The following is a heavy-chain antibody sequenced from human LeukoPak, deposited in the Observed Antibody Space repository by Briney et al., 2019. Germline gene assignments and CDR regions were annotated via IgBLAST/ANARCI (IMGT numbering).Heavy chain of an antibody. Sequence: GASVNVSCKASGYTFTGYYMHWVRQAPGQGLEWMEWINPNSGGTNYAQKFQGRVTMTRDTSISTAYMELSRLRSDDTAVYYCARADHSSGYYHQDYWGQGTLVTVSS. J-gene: IGHJ4*02. CDR2: INPNSGGT. D-gene: IGHD3-22*01. CDR3: ARADHSSGYYHQDY. CDR1: GYTFTGYY. V-gene: IGHV1-2*02.